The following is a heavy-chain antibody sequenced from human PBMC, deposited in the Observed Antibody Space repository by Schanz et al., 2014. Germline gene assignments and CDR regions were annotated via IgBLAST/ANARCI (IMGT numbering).Heavy chain of an antibody. J-gene: IGHJ4*02. CDR1: GYTFSSYG. Sequence: QVQLVQSGAEVKKPGASVKVSCKASGYTFSSYGITWVRQAPGQGLEWMGWINGYNGHTLYAQKFQGRVTMTTDTSTSTSYMELTSLRFDDTAVHYCARDFSAYVGNYFDYWGQGTLVTVSS. CDR2: INGYNGHT. V-gene: IGHV1-18*01. D-gene: IGHD5-12*01. CDR3: ARDFSAYVGNYFDY.